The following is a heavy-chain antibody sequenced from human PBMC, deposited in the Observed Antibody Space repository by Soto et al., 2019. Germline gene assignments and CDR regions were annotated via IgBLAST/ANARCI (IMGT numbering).Heavy chain of an antibody. CDR3: ARATYYDFWSAPPAY. CDR2: INSDGSST. J-gene: IGHJ4*02. D-gene: IGHD3-3*01. CDR1: GFTFSSYW. Sequence: GSLRLSCAASGFTFSSYWMHWVRQAPGKGLVWVSRINSDGSSTSYADSVKGRFTISRDNAKNTLYLQMNSLRAEDTAVYYCARATYYDFWSAPPAYWGQGTLVTGSS. V-gene: IGHV3-74*01.